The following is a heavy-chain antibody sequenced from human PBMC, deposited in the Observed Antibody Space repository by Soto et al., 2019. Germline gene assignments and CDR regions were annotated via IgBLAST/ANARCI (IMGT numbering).Heavy chain of an antibody. J-gene: IGHJ4*02. V-gene: IGHV3-30*03. CDR2: ISPDGINK. D-gene: IGHD6-19*01. CDR3: VILSGCYPDY. CDR1: GFTFSDYG. Sequence: QVQLVESGGGVVQPGGSLRLSCAVSGFTFSDYGMPWVRQAPGKGLEGVAGISPDGINKYYPDSLRGRFTISRDNPENTLYLQLSRLRGEDTAVYYGVILSGCYPDYWGQGTHVTVSS.